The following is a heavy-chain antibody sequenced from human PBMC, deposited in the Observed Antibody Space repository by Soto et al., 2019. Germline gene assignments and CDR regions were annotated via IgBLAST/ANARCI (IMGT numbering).Heavy chain of an antibody. V-gene: IGHV1-3*05. J-gene: IGHJ2*01. Sequence: QVQLVQSGAEEKKPGASVKVSCKASGYTFTSYAMHWVRQAPGQRLEWMGWINAGNGNTKYSQKFQGRVTITRDTSASTAYMELSSLRSEDTAVYYCVLDPYCGGDCYENWYFDLWGRGTLVTVSS. D-gene: IGHD2-21*02. CDR2: INAGNGNT. CDR1: GYTFTSYA. CDR3: VLDPYCGGDCYENWYFDL.